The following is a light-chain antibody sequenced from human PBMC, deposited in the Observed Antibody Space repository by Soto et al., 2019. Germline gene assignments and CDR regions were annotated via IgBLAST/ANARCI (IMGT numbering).Light chain of an antibody. J-gene: IGLJ1*01. CDR3: SSYTSSSTPV. V-gene: IGLV2-14*01. CDR1: SSDVGGYNY. CDR2: EVS. Sequence: QSALTQPASVSGSPGQSITISCTGTSSDVGGYNYVSWYQQHPGKAPKLMIYEVSNRPSGVSNRFSGCKSGNTASLTISGLQAEDEADYYCSSYTSSSTPVFGTGTKVTVL.